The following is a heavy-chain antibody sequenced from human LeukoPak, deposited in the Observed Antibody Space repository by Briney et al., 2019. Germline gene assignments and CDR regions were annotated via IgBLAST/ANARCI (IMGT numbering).Heavy chain of an antibody. CDR1: GGSISTYY. CDR2: THYSGST. J-gene: IGHJ3*02. Sequence: SETLSLTCTMSGGSISGGSISTYYWTWIRQPPGKGLEWIGYTHYSGSTNYNPSLKSRVTTSVDTSKNQFSLKLSSVTAADTAVYYCARDLRMMVRGVIIKGAFDIWGQGTMVTVSS. D-gene: IGHD3-10*01. CDR3: ARDLRMMVRGVIIKGAFDI. V-gene: IGHV4-59*01.